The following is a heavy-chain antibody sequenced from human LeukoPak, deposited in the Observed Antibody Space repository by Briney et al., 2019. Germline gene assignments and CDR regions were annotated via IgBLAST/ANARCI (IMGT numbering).Heavy chain of an antibody. D-gene: IGHD3-22*01. J-gene: IGHJ4*02. CDR3: ARVSYDSNDSAGGYFDY. CDR2: IIPIFGTA. Sequence: ASVKVSCKASGGTFSTYAISWVRQAPGQGLEWMGGIIPIFGTANYAQKFQGRVTITADESTSTAYMELRSLRSEDTAVYYCARVSYDSNDSAGGYFDYWGQGTLVTVSS. V-gene: IGHV1-69*13. CDR1: GGTFSTYA.